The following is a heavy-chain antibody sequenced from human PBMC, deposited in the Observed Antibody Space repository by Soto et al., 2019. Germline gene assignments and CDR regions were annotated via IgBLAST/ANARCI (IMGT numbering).Heavy chain of an antibody. D-gene: IGHD4-17*01. V-gene: IGHV1-69*06. CDR3: ARLRGPYGGTSRGVFDI. J-gene: IGHJ3*02. CDR1: AVSFSSNA. Sequence: QVQLVQSGAEVKKPGSSVKVSCKASAVSFSSNALTWVRQAPGQGLEWMGGIIPYFHTANYAQKFQGRVTITADKSTSTADMELSSRRSEDTAVYYCARLRGPYGGTSRGVFDIWGQGTMVTGSS. CDR2: IIPYFHTA.